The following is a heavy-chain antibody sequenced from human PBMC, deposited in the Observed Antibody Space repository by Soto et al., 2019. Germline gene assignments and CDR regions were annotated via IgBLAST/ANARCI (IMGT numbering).Heavy chain of an antibody. CDR1: GDALTSYD. D-gene: IGHD6-13*01. J-gene: IGHJ4*02. V-gene: IGHV1-8*01. CDR3: ARDFYSSSWYSSLGAWGEFDY. Sequence: ASVKVSWKASGDALTSYDINWVRHATEQGLEWMGWMNPNSGNTGYAQKFQGRVTMTRNTSISTAYMELSSLRSEDTAVYYCARDFYSSSWYSSLGAWGEFDYWGQGTQVTVSS. CDR2: MNPNSGNT.